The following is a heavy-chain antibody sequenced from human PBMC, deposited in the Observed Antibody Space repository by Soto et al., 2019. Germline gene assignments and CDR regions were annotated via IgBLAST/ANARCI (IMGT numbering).Heavy chain of an antibody. CDR1: GFTFSSYS. V-gene: IGHV3-48*02. CDR2: ISSSSSTI. J-gene: IGHJ1*01. D-gene: IGHD2-21*02. Sequence: EVQLVESGGGLVQPGGSLRLSCAASGFTFSSYSMNWVRQAPGKGLEWVSYISSSSSTIYYADSVKGRFTISRDNAKNSLYLQMNSLRDEDTAVYYCATNIVVVTAIPFQHWGQGTLVTASS. CDR3: ATNIVVVTAIPFQH.